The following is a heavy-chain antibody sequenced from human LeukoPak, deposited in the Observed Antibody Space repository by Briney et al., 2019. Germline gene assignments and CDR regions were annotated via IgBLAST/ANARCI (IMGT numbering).Heavy chain of an antibody. D-gene: IGHD1-26*01. CDR1: GFTFRSYW. V-gene: IGHV3-7*01. J-gene: IGHJ4*02. CDR2: IKEDESAK. CDR3: ARDVSGSLDY. Sequence: VGSLRLSCAASGFTFRSYWMAWVRQAPGKGLEWVANIKEDESAKHQADSVKGRFTISRDNAQNSVYLQMSSLRGEDTAVYYCARDVSGSLDYWGQGTLVTVSS.